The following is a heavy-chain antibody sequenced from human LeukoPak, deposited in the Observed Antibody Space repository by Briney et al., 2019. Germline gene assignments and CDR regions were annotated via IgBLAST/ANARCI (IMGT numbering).Heavy chain of an antibody. J-gene: IGHJ3*02. CDR3: ARLDSSGYYAFDI. CDR1: GYSISSGYY. CDR2: IYYSGST. D-gene: IGHD3-22*01. Sequence: SETLSLTCTVSGYSISSGYYWGWIRQPPGKGLEWIGSIYYSGSTYYNPSLKSRVTISVDTSKNQFSLKLSSVTAADTAVYYCARLDSSGYYAFDIWGQGTMVTVSS. V-gene: IGHV4-38-2*02.